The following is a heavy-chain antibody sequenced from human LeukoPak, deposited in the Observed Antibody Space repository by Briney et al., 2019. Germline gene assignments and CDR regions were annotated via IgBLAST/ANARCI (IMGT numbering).Heavy chain of an antibody. D-gene: IGHD6-13*01. CDR1: GYTFTSYG. CDR2: IIPILGIA. V-gene: IGHV1-69*04. CDR3: ARGYHDVGIAAL. J-gene: IGHJ4*02. Sequence: PWASVKVSCKASGYTFTSYGISWVRQAPGQGLEWMGRIIPILGIANYAQKFQGRVTITADKSTSTAYMELSSLRSEDTAVYYCARGYHDVGIAALWGQGTLVTVSS.